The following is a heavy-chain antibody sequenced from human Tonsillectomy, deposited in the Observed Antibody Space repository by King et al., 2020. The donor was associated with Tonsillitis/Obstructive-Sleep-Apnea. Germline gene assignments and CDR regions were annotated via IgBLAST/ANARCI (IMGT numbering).Heavy chain of an antibody. CDR1: GFTFSSDY. J-gene: IGHJ4*02. CDR2: IYSGNT. CDR3: AATIVGATTDVY. V-gene: IGHV3-53*01. D-gene: IGHD1-26*01. Sequence: VQLVESGGGLIQPGGSLRRSCAASGFTFSSDYMQWGRQPPGKGLEWVSFIYSGNTYYSDSVKGRFTVSTDNSKNTLYLQMNSLRAEDTAVYYCAATIVGATTDVYWGQGTLVTVSS.